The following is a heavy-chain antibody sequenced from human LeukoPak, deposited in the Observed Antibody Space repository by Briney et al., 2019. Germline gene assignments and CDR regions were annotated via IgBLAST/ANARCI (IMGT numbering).Heavy chain of an antibody. CDR2: ISAGSRHI. CDR3: ARGSEWTNGVSDY. Sequence: SGGSLRLSCEASGFTFSIYTMNWVRQAPGKGLEWVSVISAGSRHIYYADSVKGRFTISRDNAKNSPYLQMNSLRVEDTAVYYCARGSEWTNGVSDYWGQGTLVTVSS. CDR1: GFTFSIYT. D-gene: IGHD3-3*01. J-gene: IGHJ4*02. V-gene: IGHV3-21*01.